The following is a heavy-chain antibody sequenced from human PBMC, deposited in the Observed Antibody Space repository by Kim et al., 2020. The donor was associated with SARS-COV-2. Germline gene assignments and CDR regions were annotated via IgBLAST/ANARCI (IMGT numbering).Heavy chain of an antibody. Sequence: SETLSLTCAVYGGSFSGYYWSWIRQPPGKGLEWIGEINHSGSTNYNPSLKSRVTISVDTSKNQFSLKLSSVTAADTAVYYCARGSYYYGSGSYYNRGRYYYGMDVWGQGTTVTVSS. D-gene: IGHD3-10*01. CDR3: ARGSYYYGSGSYYNRGRYYYGMDV. CDR1: GGSFSGYY. V-gene: IGHV4-34*01. J-gene: IGHJ6*02. CDR2: INHSGST.